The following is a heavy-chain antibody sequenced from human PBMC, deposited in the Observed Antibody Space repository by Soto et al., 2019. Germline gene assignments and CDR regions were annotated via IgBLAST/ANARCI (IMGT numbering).Heavy chain of an antibody. CDR3: ARAPGVVPATIYYYGMDV. CDR1: GYTFTSYG. J-gene: IGHJ6*02. V-gene: IGHV1-18*01. Sequence: ASVKVSCKASGYTFTSYGISWVRQAPGQGLEWVGWISAHNGKTNYVQKLQGRVTMTTDTSTSTAYMELRSLRSDDTAVYYCARAPGVVPATIYYYGMDVWXLGXTVXVSS. D-gene: IGHD2-15*01. CDR2: ISAHNGKT.